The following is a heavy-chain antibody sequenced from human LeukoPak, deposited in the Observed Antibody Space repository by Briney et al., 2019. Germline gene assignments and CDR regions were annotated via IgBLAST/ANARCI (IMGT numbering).Heavy chain of an antibody. J-gene: IGHJ4*02. D-gene: IGHD6-13*01. CDR1: GFTFSSYA. V-gene: IGHV3-23*01. CDR3: AKGVYSSSWYNYFDY. Sequence: GGSLRLSCAASGFTFSSYAMSWVRQAPGKGLEWVSAISGSGGSTYYADSVKDRFTISRDNSKNTLYLQMNSLRAEDTAVYYCAKGVYSSSWYNYFDYWGQGTLVTVSS. CDR2: ISGSGGST.